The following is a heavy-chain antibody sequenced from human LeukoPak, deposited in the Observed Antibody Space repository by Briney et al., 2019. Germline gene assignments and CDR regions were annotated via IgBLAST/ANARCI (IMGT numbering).Heavy chain of an antibody. V-gene: IGHV3-7*04. CDR2: IKQGGVDK. CDR1: GFTFSTYW. CDR3: ARGRAPDY. Sequence: GGSLRLSCAASGFTFSTYWMSWVRQAPGKGLEWVANIKQGGVDKYYVGSVSGRYTISRDDAKTSLYLQMNSLRPEDTAIYYFARGRAPDYWGQGTLVTVSS. D-gene: IGHD1-14*01. J-gene: IGHJ4*02.